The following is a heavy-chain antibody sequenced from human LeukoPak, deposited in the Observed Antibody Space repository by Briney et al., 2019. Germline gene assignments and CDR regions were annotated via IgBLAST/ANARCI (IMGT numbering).Heavy chain of an antibody. CDR2: IYYSGST. CDR3: ARRNSMVRGVIRPHFDY. Sequence: SETLSLTCTVSGGSISSYYWSLIRQPPGKGLEWIGYIYYSGSTNYNPSLKSRVTISVDTSKNQFSLKLSSVTAADTAVYYCARRNSMVRGVIRPHFDYWGQGTLVTVSS. CDR1: GGSISSYY. J-gene: IGHJ4*02. V-gene: IGHV4-59*12. D-gene: IGHD3-10*01.